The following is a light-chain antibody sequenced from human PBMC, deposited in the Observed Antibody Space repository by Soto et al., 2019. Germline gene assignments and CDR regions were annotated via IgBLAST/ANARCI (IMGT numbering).Light chain of an antibody. Sequence: DIQMTQSPSTLSASVGDRVTITCRASQSCGTSLAWYQQRPGKAPNLLIYKASNLESGVPSRFSGSGSGTEFTLTISSVQPDDFATYYCQQYNNDWTFGQGTKVEIK. J-gene: IGKJ1*01. V-gene: IGKV1-5*03. CDR3: QQYNNDWT. CDR2: KAS. CDR1: QSCGTS.